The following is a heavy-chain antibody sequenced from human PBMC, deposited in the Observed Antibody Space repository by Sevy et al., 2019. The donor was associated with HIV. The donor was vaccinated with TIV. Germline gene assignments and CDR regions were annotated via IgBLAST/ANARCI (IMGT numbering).Heavy chain of an antibody. CDR1: GGSISSYY. D-gene: IGHD3-3*01. CDR2: IYTSGST. J-gene: IGHJ4*02. V-gene: IGHV4-4*07. Sequence: SETLSLTCTVSGGSISSYYWSWIRQPAGKGLEWIGRIYTSGSTNYNPSLKSRVTMSVDTSKNQFSLKLSSVTAADTAVYYCARDLAYYDFWSGYYTGGFDYWGQGTLVTVSS. CDR3: ARDLAYYDFWSGYYTGGFDY.